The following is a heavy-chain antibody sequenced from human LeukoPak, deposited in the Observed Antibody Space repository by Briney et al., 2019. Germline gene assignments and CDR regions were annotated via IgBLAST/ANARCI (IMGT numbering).Heavy chain of an antibody. J-gene: IGHJ4*02. CDR1: GGSMSSYY. V-gene: IGHV4-39*01. Sequence: SETLSLTCTVSGGSMSSYYWGWIRQPPGKGLEWIGSIYYSGNTYHNPSLKSRVTISVDTSKSQFSLKVSSVTAADTAVYFCAGHPAGPRPNDFWAQGPLVTVSS. CDR3: AGHPAGPRPNDF. CDR2: IYYSGNT.